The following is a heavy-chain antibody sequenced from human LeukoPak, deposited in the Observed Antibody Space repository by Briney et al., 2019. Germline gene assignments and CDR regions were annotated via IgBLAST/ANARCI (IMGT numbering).Heavy chain of an antibody. Sequence: PGGSLRLSCAASGFTFSDYAMSWVRQAPGKGLEWVSGISGRGDSTYYADSLKGRFTISRDRSKNTLYLQMSSLRAEDTAVYYCAKTRAAAGIPRDYCDYWGQGTLVTVSS. CDR1: GFTFSDYA. CDR2: ISGRGDST. CDR3: AKTRAAAGIPRDYCDY. D-gene: IGHD6-13*01. J-gene: IGHJ4*02. V-gene: IGHV3-23*01.